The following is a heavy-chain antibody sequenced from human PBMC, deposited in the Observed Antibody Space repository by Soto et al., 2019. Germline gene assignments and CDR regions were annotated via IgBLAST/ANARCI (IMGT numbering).Heavy chain of an antibody. CDR3: ARGVVTLYYYYYGMDV. CDR1: GGTFSSYA. Sequence: SVKVSCKASGGTFSSYAISWVRQAPGQGLEWMGGIIPIFGTANYAQKFQGRVTITADKSTSTAYMELSSLRSEDTAVYYCARGVVTLYYYYYGMDVWGQGTTVTVSS. CDR2: IIPIFGTA. D-gene: IGHD3-3*01. J-gene: IGHJ6*02. V-gene: IGHV1-69*06.